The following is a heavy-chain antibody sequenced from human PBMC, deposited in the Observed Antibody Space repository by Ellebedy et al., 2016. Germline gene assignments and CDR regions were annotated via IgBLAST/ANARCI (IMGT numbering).Heavy chain of an antibody. Sequence: GESLKISCAVSGFTVSSNYMSWVRQAPGKGLEWVSVIYSGGTTNYADSVKGRFTISRDNAKNSLSLQMNNLGGEDTAVYYCARGGVVAGADYWGQGTLVTVSS. CDR2: IYSGGTT. D-gene: IGHD6-19*01. V-gene: IGHV3-53*01. J-gene: IGHJ4*02. CDR3: ARGGVVAGADY. CDR1: GFTVSSNY.